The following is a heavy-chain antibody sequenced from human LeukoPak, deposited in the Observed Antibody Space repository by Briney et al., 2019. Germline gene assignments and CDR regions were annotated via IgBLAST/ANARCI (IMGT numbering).Heavy chain of an antibody. D-gene: IGHD6-19*01. CDR2: ISAYNGNT. CDR3: ARDWPRVAGKGVDY. Sequence: ASVKVSCKASGYTFTSYGISWVRQAPGQGLEWVGWISAYNGNTNYAQKLQGRVTMTTDTSTSTAYMELRSLRSDDTAVYHCARDWPRVAGKGVDYWGQGTLVTVSS. CDR1: GYTFTSYG. J-gene: IGHJ4*02. V-gene: IGHV1-18*01.